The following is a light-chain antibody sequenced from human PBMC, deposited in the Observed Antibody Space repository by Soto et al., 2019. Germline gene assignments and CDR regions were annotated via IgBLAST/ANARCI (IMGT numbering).Light chain of an antibody. J-gene: IGLJ1*01. CDR3: CSYAGSSTSPYV. CDR1: SSDFGSHNL. CDR2: ESS. Sequence: QSALTQPASVSGSPGQSITISCTGTSSDFGSHNLVSWYQQHPGKAPKLMIYESSKRPSGFSDRFSGSKSGNTASLTISGLQAEDEADYYCCSYAGSSTSPYVFGTGTKVTV. V-gene: IGLV2-23*01.